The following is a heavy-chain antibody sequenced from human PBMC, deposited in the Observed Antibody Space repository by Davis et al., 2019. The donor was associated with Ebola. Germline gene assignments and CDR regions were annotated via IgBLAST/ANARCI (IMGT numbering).Heavy chain of an antibody. V-gene: IGHV1-18*01. CDR1: GYIFNRYG. J-gene: IGHJ4*02. CDR2: ISAYNGNT. CDR3: ARDRGMLAAAGTADY. Sequence: ASVKVSCKAFGYIFNRYGITWVRQAPGQGLEWMGWISAYNGNTEYSQKFQGRLIMTTDTSTNTAYMELRSLKYDDTAVYFCARDRGMLAAAGTADYWGQGTLVTVSS. D-gene: IGHD6-13*01.